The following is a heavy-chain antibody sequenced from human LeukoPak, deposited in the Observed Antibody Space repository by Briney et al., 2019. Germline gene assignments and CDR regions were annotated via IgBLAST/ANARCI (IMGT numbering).Heavy chain of an antibody. V-gene: IGHV4-39*07. CDR2: IYYGGST. CDR1: GGSISSSVYY. Sequence: SETLSLTCTVSGGSISSSVYYWGWLRQPPGKGLEWIGNIYYGGSTYYNPSLKSRVTISVDTSKNQFSLKLSSVTAADTAVYFCARGTASGFWSASTGMAFDIWGQGTMVTVSS. D-gene: IGHD3-3*01. J-gene: IGHJ3*02. CDR3: ARGTASGFWSASTGMAFDI.